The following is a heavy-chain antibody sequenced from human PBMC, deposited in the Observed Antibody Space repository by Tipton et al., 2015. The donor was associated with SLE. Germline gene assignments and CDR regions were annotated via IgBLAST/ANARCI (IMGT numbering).Heavy chain of an antibody. J-gene: IGHJ4*02. Sequence: SLRLSCAASGFTFSSYWMHWVRQAPGKGLVWVSRSSPDGSTTHYADSVKGRFTISRDNAKNTLYLQMNSLRVEDTAVYYCARGGSGSPMGHDFWGQGTLVTVYS. V-gene: IGHV3-74*01. CDR1: GFTFSSYW. CDR3: ARGGSGSPMGHDF. D-gene: IGHD1-26*01. CDR2: SSPDGSTT.